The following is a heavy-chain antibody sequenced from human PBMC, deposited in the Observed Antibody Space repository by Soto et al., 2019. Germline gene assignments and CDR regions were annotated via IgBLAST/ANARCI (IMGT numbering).Heavy chain of an antibody. V-gene: IGHV3-23*01. Sequence: HPXGSLRLTCSASGFTLSSSAMNWVRQAPGKGLEWVSVITISGDSTSYADSVKGRFTISRDNSKNTLYLQMNSLRAGDTAVYYCEREGMPGTIDDWGQGTLVTFSS. J-gene: IGHJ4*02. D-gene: IGHD1-7*01. CDR2: ITISGDST. CDR3: EREGMPGTIDD. CDR1: GFTLSSSA.